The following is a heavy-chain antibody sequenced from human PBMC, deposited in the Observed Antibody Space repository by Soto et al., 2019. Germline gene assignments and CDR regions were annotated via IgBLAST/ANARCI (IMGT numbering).Heavy chain of an antibody. J-gene: IGHJ3*02. Sequence: GGSLRLSCAASGFTFSSYGMHWVRQAPGKGLEWVAVIWYDGSNKYYADSVKGRFTISRDNSKNTLYLQMNSLRAEDTAVYYCVYLAVAGDLDAFDIWGQGTMVTVSS. D-gene: IGHD6-19*01. CDR3: VYLAVAGDLDAFDI. V-gene: IGHV3-33*01. CDR1: GFTFSSYG. CDR2: IWYDGSNK.